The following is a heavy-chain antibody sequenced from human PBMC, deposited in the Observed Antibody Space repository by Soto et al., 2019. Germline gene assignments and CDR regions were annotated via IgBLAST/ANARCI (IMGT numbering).Heavy chain of an antibody. CDR2: FDPENGET. V-gene: IGHV1-24*01. D-gene: IGHD2-2*01. Sequence: ASVKVSCKVSGYTLTELSMHWVRQAPGKGLEWMGGFDPENGETIYAQKFQGRVTITRDTSASTAYMELSSLRSEDTAVYYCARDFCSSTSCYVSLWGQGTMVTVSS. CDR3: ARDFCSSTSCYVSL. J-gene: IGHJ3*01. CDR1: GYTLTELS.